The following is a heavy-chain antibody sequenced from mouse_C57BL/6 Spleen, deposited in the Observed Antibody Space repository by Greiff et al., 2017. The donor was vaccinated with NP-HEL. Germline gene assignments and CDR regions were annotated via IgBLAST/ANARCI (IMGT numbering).Heavy chain of an antibody. V-gene: IGHV1-64*01. CDR2: IHPNSGST. J-gene: IGHJ3*01. Sequence: QVHVKQPGAELVKPGASVKLSCKASGYTFTSYWMHWVKQRPGQGLEWIGMIHPNSGSTNYNEKFKSKATLTVDKSSSTAYMQLSSLTSEDSAVYYCARQGVGEGAWFAYWGQGTLVIVSA. CDR3: ARQGVGEGAWFAY. CDR1: GYTFTSYW. D-gene: IGHD1-1*01.